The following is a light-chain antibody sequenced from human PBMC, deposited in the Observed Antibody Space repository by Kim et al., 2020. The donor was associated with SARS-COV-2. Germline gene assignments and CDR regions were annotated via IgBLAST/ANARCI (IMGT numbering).Light chain of an antibody. CDR1: SLRSYY. Sequence: ALGQTVRSTCQGDSLRSYYGSWYQQKPGQAPVLVIYGKNNRPSGIPDRFSGSTSGSTASLTITGAQAEDEADYYCNSRDNSGNHVVFGGGTQLTVL. CDR3: NSRDNSGNHVV. CDR2: GKN. J-gene: IGLJ2*01. V-gene: IGLV3-19*01.